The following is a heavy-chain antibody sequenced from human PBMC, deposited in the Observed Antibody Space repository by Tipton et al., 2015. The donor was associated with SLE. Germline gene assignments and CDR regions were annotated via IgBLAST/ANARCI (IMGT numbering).Heavy chain of an antibody. CDR3: ASLYYYDSGSPGY. CDR2: INHSGST. Sequence: TLSLTCAVYGGSFSGYYWSWIRQPPGKGLEWIGEINHSGSTNYNPSLKSRVTISVDTSKNQFSLKLSSVTAADTAVYYCASLYYYDSGSPGYWGQGTLVTVSS. J-gene: IGHJ4*02. CDR1: GGSFSGYY. D-gene: IGHD3-10*01. V-gene: IGHV4-34*01.